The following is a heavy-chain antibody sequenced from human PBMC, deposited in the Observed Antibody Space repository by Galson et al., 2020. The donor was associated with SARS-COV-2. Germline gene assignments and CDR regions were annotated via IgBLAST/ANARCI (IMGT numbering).Heavy chain of an antibody. CDR3: ARDHTVTTAPSRYYYGMDV. D-gene: IGHD4-4*01. CDR1: RCTFTSYT. CDR2: IIPILGIA. J-gene: IGHJ6*02. Sequence: SVTVSCKSSRCTFTSYTISWVRQPPAQGLAWMGRIIPILGIANYAQKFQGRVTITADKSTSTAYMELSSLRSEDTAVYYCARDHTVTTAPSRYYYGMDVWGQGTTVTVSS. V-gene: IGHV1-69*04.